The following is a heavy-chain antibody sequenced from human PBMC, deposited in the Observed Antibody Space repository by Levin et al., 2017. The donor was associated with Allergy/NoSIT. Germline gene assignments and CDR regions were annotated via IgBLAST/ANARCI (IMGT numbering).Heavy chain of an antibody. J-gene: IGHJ6*03. CDR3: ARTYYYYYMDV. V-gene: IGHV3-11*04. CDR2: IGGSGDSS. CDR1: GFTFSDYY. Sequence: GGSLRLSCAASGFTFSDYYMSWIRQAPGKGLEWVSYIGGSGDSSYYADSVKSRFTISRDNAKNSLYLQMNSLRAEDTAVYYCARTYYYYYMDVWGKGTTVTVSS.